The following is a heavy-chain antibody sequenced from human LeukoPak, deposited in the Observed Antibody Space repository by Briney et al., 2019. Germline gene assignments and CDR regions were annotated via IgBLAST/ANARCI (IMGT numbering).Heavy chain of an antibody. J-gene: IGHJ4*02. CDR1: GFTFSSYW. V-gene: IGHV3-7*01. CDR3: ARGLTALRFLEWPSRANYYYFDY. Sequence: GGSLRLSCAAFGFTFSSYWMSWVRQAPGKGLEWVANIKQDGSEKYYVDSVKGRFTISRDNAKNSLYLQMNSLRAEDTAVYYCARGLTALRFLEWPSRANYYYFDYWGQGTLVTVSS. CDR2: IKQDGSEK. D-gene: IGHD3-3*01.